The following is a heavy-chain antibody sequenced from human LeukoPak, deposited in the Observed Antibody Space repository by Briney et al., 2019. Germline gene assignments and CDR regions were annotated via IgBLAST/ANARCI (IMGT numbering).Heavy chain of an antibody. Sequence: SETLSLTCTVSGGSISSGSYYWSWIRQPAGKGLEWIGRIYTSGSTNYNPSLKSRVTISVDTSKNQFSLKLSSVTAADTAVYYCARAKAGKWWEAYYFDYWGQGTLVTVSS. J-gene: IGHJ4*02. CDR3: ARAKAGKWWEAYYFDY. CDR1: GGSISSGSYY. CDR2: IYTSGST. D-gene: IGHD2-15*01. V-gene: IGHV4-61*02.